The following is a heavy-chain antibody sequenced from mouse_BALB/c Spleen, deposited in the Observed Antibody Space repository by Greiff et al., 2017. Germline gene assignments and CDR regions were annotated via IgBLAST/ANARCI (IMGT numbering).Heavy chain of an antibody. CDR3: ARHDYYYGSSYYYAMDY. CDR1: GFTFSSYT. D-gene: IGHD1-1*01. Sequence: EVMLVESGGGLVQPGGSLKLSCAASGFTFSSYTMSWVRQTPEKRLEWVAYISNGGGSTYYPDTVKGRFTISRDNAKNTLYLQMSSLKSEDTAMYYCARHDYYYGSSYYYAMDYWGQGTSVTVSS. CDR2: ISNGGGST. J-gene: IGHJ4*01. V-gene: IGHV5-12-2*01.